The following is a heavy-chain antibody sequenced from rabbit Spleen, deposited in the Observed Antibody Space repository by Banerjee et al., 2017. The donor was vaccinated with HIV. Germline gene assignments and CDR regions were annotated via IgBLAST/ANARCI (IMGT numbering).Heavy chain of an antibody. CDR2: IYAGDNDYT. J-gene: IGHJ4*01. Sequence: QEQLEESGGDLVKPGASLTLTCTASGFSFSNGYDMCWVRQAPGKGLEWIGCIYAGDNDYTYYASWVNGRFSISKTSSTTVTLQMTSLTAADTATYFCARSAGGASVGYGYFKLWGPGTLVTVS. CDR1: GFSFSNGYD. V-gene: IGHV1S45*01. CDR3: ARSAGGASVGYGYFKL. D-gene: IGHD6-1*01.